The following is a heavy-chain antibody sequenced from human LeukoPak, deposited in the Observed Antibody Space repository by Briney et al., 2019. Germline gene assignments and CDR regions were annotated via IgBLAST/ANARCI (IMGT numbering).Heavy chain of an antibody. CDR1: DDSITIYY. Sequence: SETLSLTCTVSDDSITIYYWSWIRQPPGKGLEWIGYIDHTGITNYNPSLNSRVTISRDTSKNHFSLELSSATAADTAVYFCARGRVSLSTWYSTYYYYFYMDVWGNGTTVTVSS. J-gene: IGHJ6*03. D-gene: IGHD6-13*01. CDR3: ARGRVSLSTWYSTYYYYFYMDV. V-gene: IGHV4-59*01. CDR2: IDHTGIT.